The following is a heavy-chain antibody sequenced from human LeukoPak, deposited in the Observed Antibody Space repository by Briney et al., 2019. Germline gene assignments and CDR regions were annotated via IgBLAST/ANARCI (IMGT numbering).Heavy chain of an antibody. CDR1: GDSISSGSYY. V-gene: IGHV4-61*02. CDR2: IYTSGST. CDR3: ARGYYYGDAFDI. J-gene: IGHJ3*02. D-gene: IGHD3-16*01. Sequence: SETLSLTCTVSGDSISSGSYYWSWIRQPAGKGLEWIGRIYTSGSTNYNPSLKTRVTISLDTSKNQFSLKLSSVTAADTAVYYCARGYYYGDAFDIWGQGTMVTVSS.